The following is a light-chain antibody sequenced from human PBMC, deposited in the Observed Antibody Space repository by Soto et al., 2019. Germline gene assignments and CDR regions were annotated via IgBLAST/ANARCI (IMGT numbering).Light chain of an antibody. CDR1: QSITTY. CDR2: AAS. CDR3: QQSFSSPT. J-gene: IGKJ2*01. V-gene: IGKV1-39*01. Sequence: DIQMTQSPSSLSPSVGDRVTISCRASQSITTYLNWYQQKPGKAPNLLIYAASSLQSGVPSRFSGSGSGTDFTLTIISLQPEDFATYYCQQSFSSPTFGQGTKLEIK.